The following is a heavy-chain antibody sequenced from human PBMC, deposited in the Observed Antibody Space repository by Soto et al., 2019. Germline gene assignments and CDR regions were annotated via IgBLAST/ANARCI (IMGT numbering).Heavy chain of an antibody. V-gene: IGHV3-11*01. D-gene: IGHD4-17*01. Sequence: QVQLVESGGGLVKPGGSLRLSCAASGFTFSDYYMSWIRQAPGKGLEWVSYISSSGGSTYYADSVKGRFTISRDNSKNTLYLQMNSLRAEDTAVYYCAKGSPFTVAFYNWFDPWGQGTLVTVSS. CDR1: GFTFSDYY. CDR3: AKGSPFTVAFYNWFDP. J-gene: IGHJ5*02. CDR2: ISSSGGST.